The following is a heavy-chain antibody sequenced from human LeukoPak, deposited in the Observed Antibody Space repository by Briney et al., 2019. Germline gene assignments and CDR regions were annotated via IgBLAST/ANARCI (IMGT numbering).Heavy chain of an antibody. J-gene: IGHJ4*02. V-gene: IGHV3-20*04. CDR1: GFTFDDYG. D-gene: IGHD3-16*01. CDR2: INWNGGST. Sequence: GGSLRLSCAASGFTFDDYGMSWVRQAPGKGLEWVSGINWNGGSTVYADSVKGRFTISRDNAKNSLYLQMNSLRAEDTGVYYCARDRYPLGSYAPPFDYWGQGILVTVSS. CDR3: ARDRYPLGSYAPPFDY.